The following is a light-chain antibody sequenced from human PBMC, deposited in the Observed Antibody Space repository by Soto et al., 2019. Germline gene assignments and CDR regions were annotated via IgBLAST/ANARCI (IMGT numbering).Light chain of an antibody. CDR3: AAWDDSLNGVV. Sequence: QPVLTQPPSASGTPGQRVTLSCSGSSSNIGSNTINWYQQLPGTAPKLLIYNNNQRPSGVPDRFSGSKSGTSASLAISGLQSEDEADYYCAAWDDSLNGVVFGGGTKVTVL. CDR1: SSNIGSNT. CDR2: NNN. J-gene: IGLJ2*01. V-gene: IGLV1-44*01.